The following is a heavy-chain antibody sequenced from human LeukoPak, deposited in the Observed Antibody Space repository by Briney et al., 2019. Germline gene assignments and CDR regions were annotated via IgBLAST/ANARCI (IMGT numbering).Heavy chain of an antibody. Sequence: SETLSLTCAVYGGSFSGYYWSWIRQPPGKGLEWIGEINHSGSTNYNPSLKSRVTISVDTSKNQFSLKLSSVTAADTAVHYCARFPTYYDFWSGYTNDYWGQGTLVTVSS. J-gene: IGHJ4*02. D-gene: IGHD3-3*01. CDR3: ARFPTYYDFWSGYTNDY. CDR1: GGSFSGYY. V-gene: IGHV4-34*01. CDR2: INHSGST.